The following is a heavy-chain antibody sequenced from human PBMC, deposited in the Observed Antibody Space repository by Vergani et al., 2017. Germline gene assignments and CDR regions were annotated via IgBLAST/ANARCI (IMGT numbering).Heavy chain of an antibody. CDR1: GFTFDTYT. CDR3: TTAWGVYYLHGEYFQY. V-gene: IGHV3-23*01. CDR2: ISSGGGDI. D-gene: IGHD3-10*01. J-gene: IGHJ1*01. Sequence: EVHLLESGGGLVQPGGSRRLSCAGAGFTFDTYTMAYVRQAPGKGLEWVATISSGGGDIFYADSVKGRFTISRDNSKNTLFLQMNSLKDEDTAVYYCTTAWGVYYLHGEYFQYWGRGTLVSVSS.